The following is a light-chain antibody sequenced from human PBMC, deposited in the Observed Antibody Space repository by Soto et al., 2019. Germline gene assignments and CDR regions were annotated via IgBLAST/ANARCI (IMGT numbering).Light chain of an antibody. CDR2: NNN. V-gene: IGLV1-44*01. CDR3: AQWDDGVNGPL. CDR1: SSNIGSNT. Sequence: QSVLTQPPSASGTPGQRVTISCSGSSSNIGSNTVNWYQHLPGTGPKLLIYNNNQRPSGVPARFSGSKSGTSASLAISGLQSEDEGDYYCAQWDDGVNGPLFGGGTKVTVL. J-gene: IGLJ3*02.